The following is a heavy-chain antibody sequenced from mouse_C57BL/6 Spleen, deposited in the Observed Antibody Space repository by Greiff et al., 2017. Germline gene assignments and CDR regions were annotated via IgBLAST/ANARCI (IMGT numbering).Heavy chain of an antibody. V-gene: IGHV1-52*01. D-gene: IGHD1-1*01. Sequence: VQLQQPGAELVRPGSSVKLSCKASGYTFTSYWMHWVKQRPIQGLEWIGNIDPSDSETHYNQKFKDKATMTVDKYSSTAYMQLSSLTSEDSAVYYCARFGTTVVAPYFDYWGQGTTLTVSS. J-gene: IGHJ2*01. CDR1: GYTFTSYW. CDR2: IDPSDSET. CDR3: ARFGTTVVAPYFDY.